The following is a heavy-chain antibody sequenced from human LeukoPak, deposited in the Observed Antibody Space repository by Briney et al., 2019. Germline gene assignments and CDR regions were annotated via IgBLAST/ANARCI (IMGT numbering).Heavy chain of an antibody. V-gene: IGHV1-46*01. CDR3: ARVYSSGWDSDY. D-gene: IGHD6-19*01. CDR1: GYTFTSYY. J-gene: IGHJ4*02. Sequence: ASVKVSCKASGYTFTSYYMHWVRQAPGQGLEWMGMINPSGGSTSYAQKFQGRVTMTRDTSTSTVYMELSSLRSEDTAVYYCARVYSSGWDSDYWGQGTLVTVSS. CDR2: INPSGGST.